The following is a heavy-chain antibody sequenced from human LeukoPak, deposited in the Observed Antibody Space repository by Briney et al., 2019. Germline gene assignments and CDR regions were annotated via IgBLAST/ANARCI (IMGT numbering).Heavy chain of an antibody. J-gene: IGHJ6*03. Sequence: SETLSLTCAVSGGSNSSYYWRWLRQPPGKGLEGIGYIYTSGSTNYNPSLKIRVTISVDTSKNQFSLKLSSVTAADTAVYYCATTSDTAMVSYYGYYYLDVWGKGTTVTVSS. V-gene: IGHV4-4*09. D-gene: IGHD5-18*01. CDR3: ATTSDTAMVSYYGYYYLDV. CDR2: IYTSGST. CDR1: GGSNSSYY.